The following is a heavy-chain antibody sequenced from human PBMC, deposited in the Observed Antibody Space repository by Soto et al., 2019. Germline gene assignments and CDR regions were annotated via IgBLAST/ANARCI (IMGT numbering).Heavy chain of an antibody. Sequence: SLRLSCVASGFSISTHALTWVRQAPGKGLEWVSSFSGRSGDTYYAASVKGRFTISGDSSKNTVILQMNNLRADDTALYYCARDSSAWPNYFDSWGQGIQVTVS. CDR3: ARDSSAWPNYFDS. D-gene: IGHD6-19*01. CDR2: FSGRSGDT. J-gene: IGHJ4*02. CDR1: GFSISTHA. V-gene: IGHV3-23*01.